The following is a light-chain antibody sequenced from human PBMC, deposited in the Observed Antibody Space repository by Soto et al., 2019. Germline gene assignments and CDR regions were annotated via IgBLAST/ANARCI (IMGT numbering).Light chain of an antibody. V-gene: IGKV1-39*01. CDR3: QQSYSTPPYT. CDR1: QSISSY. J-gene: IGKJ2*01. Sequence: DIQMTPSPSSLSASVGDRVTITCRASQSISSYLNWYQQKPEKAPKLLIYAASNLQSGVPSRFRGSGSGTDFTLTISSLQPEDFATYYCQQSYSTPPYTFGQGTKLEIK. CDR2: AAS.